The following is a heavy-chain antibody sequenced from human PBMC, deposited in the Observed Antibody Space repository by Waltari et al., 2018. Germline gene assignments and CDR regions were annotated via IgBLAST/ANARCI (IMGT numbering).Heavy chain of an antibody. J-gene: IGHJ4*02. V-gene: IGHV4-59*01. CDR3: ARVRVGEWRKPAHFDY. CDR2: IYDSGST. D-gene: IGHD3-16*01. CDR1: GGSISSYY. Sequence: QVQLQESGPGLVKPSETLSLTCTVSGGSISSYYWSWIRQPPGKGLEWSGSIYDSGSTNYNPSLKSRVTISVDTSKNQFSLKLSSVTAADTAVYYCARVRVGEWRKPAHFDYWGQGTLVTVSS.